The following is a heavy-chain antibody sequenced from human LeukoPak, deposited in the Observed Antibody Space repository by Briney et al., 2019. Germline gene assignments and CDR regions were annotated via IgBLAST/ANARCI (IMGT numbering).Heavy chain of an antibody. CDR1: GGSISSGDYY. D-gene: IGHD3-22*01. CDR2: IYYSGST. J-gene: IGHJ4*02. Sequence: SETLSLTCTVSGGSISSGDYYWRWIRQPPGKGLEWIGYIYYSGSTYYNPSLKRRVTISVDTSKNQFSLKLSSVTAADTAVYSCATYYYDSSGYYTFDYWGQGTLVTVSS. V-gene: IGHV4-30-4*01. CDR3: ATYYYDSSGYYTFDY.